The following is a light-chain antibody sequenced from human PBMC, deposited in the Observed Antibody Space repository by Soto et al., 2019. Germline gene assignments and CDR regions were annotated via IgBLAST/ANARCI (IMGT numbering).Light chain of an antibody. CDR1: QSVSSK. CDR3: QQYNTWPGT. J-gene: IGKJ1*01. V-gene: IGKV3-15*01. Sequence: EIVLTQSPGTLSVSPGERATLSCRASQSVSSKLAWYQQKPGQAPRLLFYVASTGATGIPARFSGSGSETEFTLPISSLQSEDCAVYYCQQYNTWPGTFGQGTKVEIK. CDR2: VAS.